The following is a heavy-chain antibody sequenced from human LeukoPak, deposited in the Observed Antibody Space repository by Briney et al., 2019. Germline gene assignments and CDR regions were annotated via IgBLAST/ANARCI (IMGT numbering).Heavy chain of an antibody. CDR2: MNPNSGNT. V-gene: IGHV1-8*01. D-gene: IGHD6-13*01. J-gene: IGHJ5*02. Sequence: GASVKVSCKASGYTFTSYDINWVRQATGQGLGWMGWMNPNSGNTGYAQKFQGRVTMTRNTSISTAYMELSSLRSEETAVYYCATQRGLRRQQLRLWEPRPRWFDPWGQGTLVTVSS. CDR3: ATQRGLRRQQLRLWEPRPRWFDP. CDR1: GYTFTSYD.